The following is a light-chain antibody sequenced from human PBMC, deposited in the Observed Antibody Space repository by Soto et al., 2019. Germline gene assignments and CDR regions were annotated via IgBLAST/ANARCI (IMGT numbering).Light chain of an antibody. J-gene: IGKJ1*01. V-gene: IGKV1-39*01. CDR1: QSISNY. Sequence: DIQMTQSPASLSASVGDRVTITCRARQSISNYLNWYQLKPGKVPKLLIYAASTLKTGVPSRFSGSGSGTDFTLTISSLQPDDSATYYCQQSYRTPRTFGQGTKVDIK. CDR3: QQSYRTPRT. CDR2: AAS.